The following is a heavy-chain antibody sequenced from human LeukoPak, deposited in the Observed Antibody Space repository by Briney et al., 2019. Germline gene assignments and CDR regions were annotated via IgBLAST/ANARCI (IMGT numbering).Heavy chain of an antibody. CDR1: GYSISSGYY. CDR2: IYHSGST. V-gene: IGHV4-38-2*02. CDR3: ASSTSFLAPPDY. J-gene: IGHJ4*02. Sequence: SETLSLTCTVSGYSISSGYYWGWIRQPPGKGLEWIGSIYHSGSTYYNPSLKSRVTISVDTSKNQFSLKPSSVTAADTAVYYCASSTSFLAPPDYWGQGTLVTVSS. D-gene: IGHD2-2*01.